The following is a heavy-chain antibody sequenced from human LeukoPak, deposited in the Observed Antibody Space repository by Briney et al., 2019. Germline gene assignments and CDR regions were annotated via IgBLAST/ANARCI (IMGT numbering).Heavy chain of an antibody. CDR3: ARGGTFWDS. V-gene: IGHV4-59*11. J-gene: IGHJ4*02. D-gene: IGHD3-3*01. CDR1: GGSISSHY. CDR2: IYYSGST. Sequence: SETLSLTCTVSGGSISSHYWSWIRQPPGKGLEWIGYIYYSGSTNYNPSLESRVTISVDTSNNQFSLKLNSVTAADTAVYYCARGGTFWDSWGQGTLVTVSS.